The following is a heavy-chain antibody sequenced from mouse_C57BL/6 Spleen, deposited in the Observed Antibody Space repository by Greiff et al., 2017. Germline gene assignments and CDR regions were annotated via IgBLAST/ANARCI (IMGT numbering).Heavy chain of an antibody. V-gene: IGHV5-9*01. Sequence: DVQLVESGGGLVKPGGSLKLSCAASGFTFSSYTMSWVRQTPEKRLEWVATISGGGGNTYYPDSVKGRFTISRDNAKNTLYLQMSSLRSEDTALYYCARHGYSNYVWYFDVWGTGTTVTVSS. CDR1: GFTFSSYT. J-gene: IGHJ1*03. CDR3: ARHGYSNYVWYFDV. D-gene: IGHD2-5*01. CDR2: ISGGGGNT.